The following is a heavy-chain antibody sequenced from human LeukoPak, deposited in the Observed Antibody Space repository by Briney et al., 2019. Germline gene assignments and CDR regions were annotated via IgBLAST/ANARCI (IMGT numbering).Heavy chain of an antibody. CDR2: ITDSVSGGST. Sequence: GGSLSLSCAASGFTFSSYAMTWVRQAPGKGLEWVSTITDSVSGGSTYYADSVKGRFTISRDNSKNTLYLQMSSLRAEDTAVYFCAKDRTGYSYGYFLSPWGQGTLVTVSS. J-gene: IGHJ5*02. V-gene: IGHV3-23*01. CDR3: AKDRTGYSYGYFLSP. CDR1: GFTFSSYA. D-gene: IGHD5-18*01.